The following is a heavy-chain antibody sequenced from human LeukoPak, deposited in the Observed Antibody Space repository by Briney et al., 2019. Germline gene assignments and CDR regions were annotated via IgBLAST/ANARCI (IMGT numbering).Heavy chain of an antibody. Sequence: KPSETLSLTCAVYGGSFSGYYWSWIRQPPGMGLEWIGEINHSGSTNYNPSLKSRVTISVDTSKNQFSLKLSSVTAADTAVYYCARGRTYYYDSSGYSPPTRWGQGTLVTVSS. J-gene: IGHJ4*02. D-gene: IGHD3-22*01. V-gene: IGHV4-34*01. CDR3: ARGRTYYYDSSGYSPPTR. CDR2: INHSGST. CDR1: GGSFSGYY.